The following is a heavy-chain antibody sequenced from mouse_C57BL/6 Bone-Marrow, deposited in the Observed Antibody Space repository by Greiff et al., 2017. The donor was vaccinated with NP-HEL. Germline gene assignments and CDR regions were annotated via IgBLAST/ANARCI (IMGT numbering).Heavy chain of an antibody. J-gene: IGHJ3*01. V-gene: IGHV7-3*01. CDR3: ASGSFAY. CDR2: IRNKDNGYTT. CDR1: GFTFTDYY. Sequence: DVKLVESGGGLVQPGGSLSLSCAASGFTFTDYYMSWVRQPPGKALEWLGFIRNKDNGYTTEYSASVKGRFTISRDNSQSILYLQMNALGAEDSATYYCASGSFAYWGQGTLVTVSA.